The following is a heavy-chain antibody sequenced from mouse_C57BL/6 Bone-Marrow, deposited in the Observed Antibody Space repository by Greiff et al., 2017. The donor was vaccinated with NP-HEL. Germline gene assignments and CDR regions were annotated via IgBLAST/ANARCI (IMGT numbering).Heavy chain of an antibody. D-gene: IGHD4-1*01. CDR3: ARGLGLGYYAMDY. CDR1: GYTFTDYN. V-gene: IGHV1-18*01. Sequence: EVQLVESGPELVKPGASVKIPCKASGYTFTDYNMDWVKQSHGKSLEWIGDINPNNGGTIYNQKFKGKATLTVDKSSSTAYMELRSLTSEDTAVYYCARGLGLGYYAMDYWGQGTSVTVSS. J-gene: IGHJ4*01. CDR2: INPNNGGT.